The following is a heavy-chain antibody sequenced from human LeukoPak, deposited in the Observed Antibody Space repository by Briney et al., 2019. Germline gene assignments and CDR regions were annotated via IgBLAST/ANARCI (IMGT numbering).Heavy chain of an antibody. Sequence: GGSLRLSCAASGFTFSSYSMNWVRQAPGKGLEWVSSISSSSSYIYYADSVKGRFTISRDNAKNSLYLQMNSLRAEDTAVYYCARGGRYCSSTSCYSPFDYWGQGTLVTVSS. V-gene: IGHV3-21*01. CDR3: ARGGRYCSSTSCYSPFDY. CDR1: GFTFSSYS. CDR2: ISSSSSYI. J-gene: IGHJ4*02. D-gene: IGHD2-2*02.